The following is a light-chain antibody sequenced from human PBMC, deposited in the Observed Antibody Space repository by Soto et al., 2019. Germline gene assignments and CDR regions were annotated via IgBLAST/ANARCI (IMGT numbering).Light chain of an antibody. CDR2: KAT. CDR3: QQYNSYSRT. Sequence: DIQMTQSPSTLSASVGDRVTITGRASQSISSWLAWYQQKPGKAPKVLIYKATSLESGVPSRFSGSGSGTEFTLTISSLQPDDFATDYCQQYNSYSRTFGQGTKVEIK. CDR1: QSISSW. J-gene: IGKJ1*01. V-gene: IGKV1-5*03.